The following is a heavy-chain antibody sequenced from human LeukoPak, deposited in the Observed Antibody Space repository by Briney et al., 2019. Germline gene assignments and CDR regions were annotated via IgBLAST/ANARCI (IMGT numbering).Heavy chain of an antibody. D-gene: IGHD1-1*01. Sequence: SETLSLTCTVSGGSISSYYWSWIRQPPGKGLEWFGYIHDSGTTNYNPSLKSRVTISVDTSENQFSLKLSSVTAADTAVYYCARVSWFPGTSYYYMDVWGKGTTVTVSS. V-gene: IGHV4-59*01. J-gene: IGHJ6*03. CDR3: ARVSWFPGTSYYYMDV. CDR2: IHDSGTT. CDR1: GGSISSYY.